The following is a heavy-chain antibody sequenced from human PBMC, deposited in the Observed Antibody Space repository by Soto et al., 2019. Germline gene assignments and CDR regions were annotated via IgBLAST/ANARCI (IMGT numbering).Heavy chain of an antibody. Sequence: GASVKVSCKASGYTFTSYGISWVRQAPGQGLEWMGWISAYNGNTSYAQKLQGRVTMTTDTSTSTAYMELMSLRSDDTAVYYCARDNPTPGYSTGWYFHYYYYYGMDVWGQGTTVTVSS. CDR2: ISAYNGNT. D-gene: IGHD6-19*01. CDR3: ARDNPTPGYSTGWYFHYYYYYGMDV. V-gene: IGHV1-18*01. CDR1: GYTFTSYG. J-gene: IGHJ6*02.